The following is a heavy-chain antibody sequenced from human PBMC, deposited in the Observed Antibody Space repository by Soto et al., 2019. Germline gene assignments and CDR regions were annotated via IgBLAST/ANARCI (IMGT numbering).Heavy chain of an antibody. CDR2: ISSSGSTI. CDR1: GFTFSSYE. J-gene: IGHJ6*02. D-gene: IGHD2-2*01. CDR3: ARDGCSSTSCIIGMDV. Sequence: EVQLVESGGGLVQPGGSLRLSCAASGFTFSSYEMNWVRQAPGKGLAWVSYISSSGSTIYYADSVKGRFTISRDNAKNSLYLQMNSLRAEDTAVYYCARDGCSSTSCIIGMDVWGQGTTVTVSS. V-gene: IGHV3-48*03.